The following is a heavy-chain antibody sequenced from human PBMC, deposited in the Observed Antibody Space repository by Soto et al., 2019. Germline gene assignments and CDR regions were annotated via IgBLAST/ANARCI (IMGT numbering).Heavy chain of an antibody. CDR1: GFTFSSYA. V-gene: IGHV3-23*01. D-gene: IGHD3-9*01. J-gene: IGHJ6*02. CDR3: ATHFDWLPHYYYYYGMDV. CDR2: ISGSGGST. Sequence: GGSLRLSCAASGFTFSSYAMSWVRQAPGKGLEWVSAISGSGGSTYYADSVKGRFTISRDNSKNTLYLQMNSLRAEDTAVYYCATHFDWLPHYYYYYGMDVWGQGTTVTVSS.